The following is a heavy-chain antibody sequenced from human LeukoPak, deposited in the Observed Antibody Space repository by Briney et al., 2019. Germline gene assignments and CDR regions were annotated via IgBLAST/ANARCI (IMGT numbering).Heavy chain of an antibody. J-gene: IGHJ3*02. Sequence: PSETLSLTCTVSGGSISSSSYYWGWIRQPPGKGLEWIGSIYYSGSTYYNPSLKSRVTISVDTSKNQFSLKLSSVTAADTAVYYCARDISPGGSSWYTGAFDIWGQGTMVTVSS. D-gene: IGHD6-13*01. V-gene: IGHV4-39*07. CDR3: ARDISPGGSSWYTGAFDI. CDR2: IYYSGST. CDR1: GGSISSSSYY.